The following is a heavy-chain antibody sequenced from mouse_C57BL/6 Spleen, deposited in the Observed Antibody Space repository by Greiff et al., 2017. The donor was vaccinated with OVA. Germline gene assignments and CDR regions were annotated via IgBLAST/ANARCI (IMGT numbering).Heavy chain of an antibody. CDR3: TVWLLPFDY. V-gene: IGHV6-3*01. CDR2: IRLKSDNYAT. J-gene: IGHJ2*01. CDR1: GFTFSNYW. Sequence: EVKLVESGGGLVQPGGSMKLSCVASGFTFSNYWMNWVRQSPEKGLEWVAQIRLKSDNYATHYAESVKGRFTISRDDSNSSVYLQMNNLRAEDTGIYYCTVWLLPFDYWGQGTTLTVSS. D-gene: IGHD2-3*01.